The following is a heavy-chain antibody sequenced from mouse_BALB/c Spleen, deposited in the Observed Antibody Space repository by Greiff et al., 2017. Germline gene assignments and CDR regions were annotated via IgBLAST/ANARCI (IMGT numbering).Heavy chain of an antibody. D-gene: IGHD2-4*01. V-gene: IGHV5-15*02. J-gene: IGHJ4*01. CDR2: ISNLAYSI. Sequence: EVKLVESGGGLVQPGGSRKLSCAASGFTFSDYGMAWVRQAPGKGPEWVAFISNLAYSIYYADTVTGRFTISRENAKNTLYLEMSSLRSEDTAMYYCAREDDYSYAMDYGGQGTSVTVSS. CDR3: AREDDYSYAMDY. CDR1: GFTFSDYG.